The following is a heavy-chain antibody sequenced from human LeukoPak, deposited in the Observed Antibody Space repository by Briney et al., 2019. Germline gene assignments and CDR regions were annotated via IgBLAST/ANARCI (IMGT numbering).Heavy chain of an antibody. Sequence: PGGSLRLSCAASGFTFSSYAMSWVRQAPGKGLEWVSAISGSGGSTYYADSVKGRFTISRDNSKNTLYLQMNSLRAEDTAVYYCVKDPVLLGRDSAYPPRDSDYWGQGTLVTVSS. CDR3: VKDPVLLGRDSAYPPRDSDY. CDR2: ISGSGGST. D-gene: IGHD2-8*02. J-gene: IGHJ4*02. V-gene: IGHV3-23*01. CDR1: GFTFSSYA.